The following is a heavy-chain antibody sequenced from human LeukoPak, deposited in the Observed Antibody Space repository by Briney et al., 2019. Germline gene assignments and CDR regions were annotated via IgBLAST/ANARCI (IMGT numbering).Heavy chain of an antibody. CDR2: INSDGSST. CDR3: ARVWGSDAFDI. Sequence: QPGGSLRLSCAASGFTFSHYWMQWVRHAPGKGLVWVSRINSDGSSTTYADSVKGRFTISRDNAKNTLYLQMNSLRAEDTAEYYCARVWGSDAFDIWGQGTMVTVSS. CDR1: GFTFSHYW. D-gene: IGHD3-16*01. J-gene: IGHJ3*02. V-gene: IGHV3-74*01.